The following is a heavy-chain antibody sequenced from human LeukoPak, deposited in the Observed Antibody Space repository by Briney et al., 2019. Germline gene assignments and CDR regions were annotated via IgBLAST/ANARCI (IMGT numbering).Heavy chain of an antibody. CDR3: ARGPIVVVPAATTGYMDV. CDR2: IIPIFGTA. V-gene: IGHV1-69*05. CDR1: GGTFSSYA. J-gene: IGHJ6*03. D-gene: IGHD2-2*01. Sequence: SVKVSCKASGGTFSSYAISWVRQAPGQGLEWMGGIIPIFGTANYAQKFQGRVTITTDESTSTAYMELSSLRPEDTAVYYCARGPIVVVPAATTGYMDVWGKGTTVTVSS.